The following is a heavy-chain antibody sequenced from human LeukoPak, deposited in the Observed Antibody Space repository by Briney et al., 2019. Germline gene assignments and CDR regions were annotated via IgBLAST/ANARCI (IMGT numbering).Heavy chain of an antibody. CDR1: GFTFSDSA. J-gene: IGHJ4*02. Sequence: GGSLRLSCAASGFTFSDSAMHWVRQASGKGLEWVGRIRSKANSYATAYAASVKGRFTISRDDSKNTAYLQMNSLRAEDTAVYYCARILWFGESDPGGLDYWGQGTLVTVSS. CDR3: ARILWFGESDPGGLDY. D-gene: IGHD3-10*01. CDR2: IRSKANSYAT. V-gene: IGHV3-73*01.